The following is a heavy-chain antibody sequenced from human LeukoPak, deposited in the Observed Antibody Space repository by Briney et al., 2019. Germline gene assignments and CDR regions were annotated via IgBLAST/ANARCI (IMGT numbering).Heavy chain of an antibody. J-gene: IGHJ5*02. CDR3: ARDGRIAARPGWFDP. CDR1: GYTFTSHV. Sequence: SVKVSCKASGYTFTSHVINWVRQAPGQGLEWMGGIIPIFGTANYAQKFQGRVTITADKSTSTAYMELSSLRSEDTAVYYCARDGRIAARPGWFDPWGQGTLVTVSS. V-gene: IGHV1-69*06. D-gene: IGHD6-6*01. CDR2: IIPIFGTA.